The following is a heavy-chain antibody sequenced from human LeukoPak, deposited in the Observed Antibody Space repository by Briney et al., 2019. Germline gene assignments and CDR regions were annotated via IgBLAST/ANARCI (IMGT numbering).Heavy chain of an antibody. CDR3: ARSRPIVPAKVNWFDP. V-gene: IGHV1-2*06. CDR1: GYTFTGYY. CDR2: INPNSGGT. J-gene: IGHJ5*02. D-gene: IGHD2-2*01. Sequence: GASVKVSCKASGYTFTGYYMHWVRQAPGQGLEWIGRINPNSGGTNYAQKFQGRVTMTRDTSISTAYMELSRLSSDDTAVYYCARSRPIVPAKVNWFDPWGQGTLVTVSS.